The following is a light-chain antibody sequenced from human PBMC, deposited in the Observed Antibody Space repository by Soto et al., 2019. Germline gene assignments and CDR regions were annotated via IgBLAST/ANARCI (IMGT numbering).Light chain of an antibody. V-gene: IGKV1-12*01. CDR2: AAS. CDR1: QGISSW. J-gene: IGKJ2*01. CDR3: KQHNSFPYT. Sequence: DIQMTQSPSSVSASVGDRVTITCRASQGISSWLAWYQQKPGKAPKLLIYAASSLQSGVPSRFRGGGSGTNFTPTTSSLQPQDFETYNCKQHNSFPYTFGQGTKQKIK.